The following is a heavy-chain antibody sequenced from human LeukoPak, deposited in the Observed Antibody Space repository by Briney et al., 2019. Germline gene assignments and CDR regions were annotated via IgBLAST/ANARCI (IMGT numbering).Heavy chain of an antibody. J-gene: IGHJ4*02. D-gene: IGHD6-13*01. V-gene: IGHV4-39*01. CDR2: IYYSGST. Sequence: PSETLSLTCTVSGGSISSSSYYWGWIRQPPGKGLEWIGSIYYSGSTYYNPSLKSRVTISVDTSKNQFSLKLSSVTAADTAVYYCARQRVAAAGRPAYFDYWGQGTLVTVSS. CDR3: ARQRVAAAGRPAYFDY. CDR1: GGSISSSSYY.